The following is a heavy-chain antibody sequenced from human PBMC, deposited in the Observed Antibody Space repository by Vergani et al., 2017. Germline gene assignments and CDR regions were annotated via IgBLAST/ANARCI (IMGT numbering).Heavy chain of an antibody. CDR1: GGPISSYY. V-gene: IGHV4-59*01. J-gene: IGHJ2*01. D-gene: IGHD6-19*01. Sequence: QLQLQESGPGLVKPSETLSLTCTVPGGPISSYYWSWIRQPPGKGLEWIGYIYYSGSTNYNPSLKSRVTISVDTSKNQFSLKLSSVTAADTAVYYCARVGAVATSWYFDLWGRGTLVTVSS. CDR2: IYYSGST. CDR3: ARVGAVATSWYFDL.